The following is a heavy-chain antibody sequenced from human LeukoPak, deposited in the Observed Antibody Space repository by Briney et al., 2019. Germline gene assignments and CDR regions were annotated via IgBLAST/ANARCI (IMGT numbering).Heavy chain of an antibody. CDR3: ARDSAVLLWFGELPSRFDY. J-gene: IGHJ4*02. CDR2: ISAYNGNT. D-gene: IGHD3-10*01. Sequence: ASVKVSCKASGGTFSSYAISWVRQAPGQGLEWMGWISAYNGNTNYAQKLQGRVTMTTDTSTSTAYMELRSLRSDDTAVYYCARDSAVLLWFGELPSRFDYWGQGTLVTVSS. V-gene: IGHV1-18*01. CDR1: GGTFSSYA.